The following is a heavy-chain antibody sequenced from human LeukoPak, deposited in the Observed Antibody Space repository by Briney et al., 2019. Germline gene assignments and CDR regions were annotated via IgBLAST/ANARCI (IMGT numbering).Heavy chain of an antibody. Sequence: GGTLRLSCAASGFTFSSYSMNWVRQAPGKGLEWVSPISSSSSYIYYADSVKGRFTISRDNAKNSLYLQMNSLRAEDTAVYYCARDVGIAAAGFGYWGQGTLVTVSS. CDR3: ARDVGIAAAGFGY. D-gene: IGHD6-13*01. J-gene: IGHJ4*02. CDR2: ISSSSSYI. V-gene: IGHV3-21*01. CDR1: GFTFSSYS.